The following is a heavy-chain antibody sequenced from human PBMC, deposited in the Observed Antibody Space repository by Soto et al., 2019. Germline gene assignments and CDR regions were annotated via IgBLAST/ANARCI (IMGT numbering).Heavy chain of an antibody. Sequence: EVQLVESGGGLVKPGGSLRLSCAASGFTFSSYSMNWVRQAPGEGLEWVSSISSSSSYIYYADSVKGRFTISRDNAKNSLYLQMNSLRAEDTAVYYCARRLGSTIFYFDYWGQGTLVTVSS. V-gene: IGHV3-21*01. CDR3: ARRLGSTIFYFDY. CDR2: ISSSSSYI. J-gene: IGHJ4*02. D-gene: IGHD1-26*01. CDR1: GFTFSSYS.